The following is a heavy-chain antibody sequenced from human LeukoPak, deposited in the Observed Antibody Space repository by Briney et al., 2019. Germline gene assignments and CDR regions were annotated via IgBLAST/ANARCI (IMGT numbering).Heavy chain of an antibody. J-gene: IGHJ5*02. Sequence: SETLSLTCTVSGGPISSYSWSWIRQPPGKELEWIAYIYYSGSTNYNPSLKSRVTISVDTSKNQFSLKLSSVTAADTAVYFCARVLKYCSGGYCYPIRFDPWGQGTLVTVSS. D-gene: IGHD2-15*01. CDR3: ARVLKYCSGGYCYPIRFDP. CDR2: IYYSGST. V-gene: IGHV4-59*01. CDR1: GGPISSYS.